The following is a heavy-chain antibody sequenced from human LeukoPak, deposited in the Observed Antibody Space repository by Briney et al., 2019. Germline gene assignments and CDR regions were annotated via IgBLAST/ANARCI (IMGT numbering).Heavy chain of an antibody. Sequence: GASVKVSCKASGYTFTGYYMHWVRQVPGQGLEWMGWINPNSGGTNYAQKFQGRVTMTRDTSISTAYMELSRLRSDDTAVYYCARDPREVYYGMDVWGQGTTVTVSS. CDR3: ARDPREVYYGMDV. CDR2: INPNSGGT. J-gene: IGHJ6*02. V-gene: IGHV1-2*02. CDR1: GYTFTGYY.